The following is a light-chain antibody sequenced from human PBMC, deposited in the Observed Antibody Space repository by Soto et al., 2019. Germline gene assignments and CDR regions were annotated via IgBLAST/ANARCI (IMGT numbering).Light chain of an antibody. CDR3: QLRSNWPRGT. J-gene: IGKJ2*01. CDR2: DAS. Sequence: EIVLTQSTATLSLSPGERATLSCRASQSVGSYLGWYQHKPGQAPRLLIYDASNSAPGIPARFSGSGSGTDFTLAISRLEPEDFAVYYCQLRSNWPRGTFGQGTKLEIK. V-gene: IGKV3-11*01. CDR1: QSVGSY.